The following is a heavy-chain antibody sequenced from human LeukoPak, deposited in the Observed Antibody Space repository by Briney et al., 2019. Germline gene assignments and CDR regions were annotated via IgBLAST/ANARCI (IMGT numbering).Heavy chain of an antibody. CDR3: ARGSIGWSSYSAYYYYYMDV. CDR2: INHSGST. Sequence: SETLSLTCAVYGGSFSGYYWSWIRQPPGKGLEWIGEINHSGSTNYNPSLKSRVTISVDTSKNQFSLKLSSVTAADTAVYYCARGSIGWSSYSAYYYYYMDVWGKGTTVTVSS. V-gene: IGHV4-34*01. J-gene: IGHJ6*03. CDR1: GGSFSGYY. D-gene: IGHD3-3*01.